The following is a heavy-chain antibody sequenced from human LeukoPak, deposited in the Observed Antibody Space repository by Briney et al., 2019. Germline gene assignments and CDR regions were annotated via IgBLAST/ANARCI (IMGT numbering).Heavy chain of an antibody. CDR3: ARRVLELGMDV. Sequence: GGSLRLSCAASGFTFSSYSMNWVRQAPGKGLEWVSSISSSSGYIYYTDSVKGRFTISRDNAKNSLYLQMNSLRAEDTAVYYCARRVLELGMDVWGQGTTVTVSS. D-gene: IGHD1-7*01. CDR2: ISSSSGYI. J-gene: IGHJ6*02. V-gene: IGHV3-21*01. CDR1: GFTFSSYS.